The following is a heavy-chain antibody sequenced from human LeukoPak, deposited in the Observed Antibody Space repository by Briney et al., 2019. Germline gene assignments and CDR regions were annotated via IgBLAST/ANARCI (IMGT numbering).Heavy chain of an antibody. CDR1: GFTFSNAW. CDR2: ISGSGGST. J-gene: IGHJ4*02. V-gene: IGHV3-23*01. CDR3: AKEGVVRGVISEELYDY. Sequence: GGSLRLSCAASGFTFSNAWMNWVRQAPGKGLEWVSAISGSGGSTYYADSVKGRFTISRDNSKNTLYLQMNSLRAEDTAVYYCAKEGVVRGVISEELYDYWGQGTLVTVSS. D-gene: IGHD3-10*01.